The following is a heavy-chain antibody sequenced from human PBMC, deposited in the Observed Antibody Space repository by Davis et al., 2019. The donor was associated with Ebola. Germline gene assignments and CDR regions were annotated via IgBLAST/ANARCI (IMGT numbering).Heavy chain of an antibody. Sequence: SETLSLTCAVYGGSFSGYYWSWIRQPPGKGLEWIGYIYYSGSTNYNPSLKSRVTISVDTSKNQFSLKLSSVTAEDTAVYYCARDIAGGYFELWGRGTLVTVSS. CDR2: IYYSGST. J-gene: IGHJ2*01. V-gene: IGHV4-59*01. CDR1: GGSFSGYY. CDR3: ARDIAGGYFEL. D-gene: IGHD6-13*01.